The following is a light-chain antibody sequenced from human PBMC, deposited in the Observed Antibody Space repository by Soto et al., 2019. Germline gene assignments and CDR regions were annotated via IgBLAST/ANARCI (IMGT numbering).Light chain of an antibody. V-gene: IGLV1-40*01. Sequence: QSALTQPPSVSGAPGQRVTISCTGSSSNIGAGYVVSWYQHLPGTAPKLIIYGDSNRPSGVPDRFSGSKSGNSASLAISGLQAEDEADYYCWSYDGSRDVVFGGGTKLTVL. J-gene: IGLJ2*01. CDR2: GDS. CDR3: WSYDGSRDVV. CDR1: SSNIGAGYV.